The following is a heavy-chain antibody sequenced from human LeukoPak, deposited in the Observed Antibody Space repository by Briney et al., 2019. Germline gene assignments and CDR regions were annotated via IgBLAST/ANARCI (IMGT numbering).Heavy chain of an antibody. CDR3: AKSGGYGLIDY. V-gene: IGHV4-39*01. J-gene: IGHJ4*02. Sequence: SETLSLTCSVSGGSISSSKYYWGWIRQPPGKGLEWIGTIFNSGTTHYNPSLKSRVTISIDTSKNQFSLKLNSVTAADTAMYYCAKSGGYGLIDYWGQGTLVTVSS. CDR2: IFNSGTT. CDR1: GGSISSSKYY. D-gene: IGHD1-26*01.